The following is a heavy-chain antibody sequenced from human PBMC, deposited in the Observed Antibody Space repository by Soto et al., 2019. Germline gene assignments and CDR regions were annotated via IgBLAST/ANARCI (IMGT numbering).Heavy chain of an antibody. CDR1: GGSISSSNW. CDR3: ARGYDSSGYYPTFDY. Sequence: QVQLQESGPGLVKPSGTLSLTCAVSGGSISSSNWWSWVRQPPGKGLEWIGEIYHSGSTNYNPSLKSRRTIAVAKSKHPFSLTLSSVTAADTAVYYCARGYDSSGYYPTFDYWGQGTLVTVSS. V-gene: IGHV4-4*02. D-gene: IGHD3-22*01. J-gene: IGHJ4*02. CDR2: IYHSGST.